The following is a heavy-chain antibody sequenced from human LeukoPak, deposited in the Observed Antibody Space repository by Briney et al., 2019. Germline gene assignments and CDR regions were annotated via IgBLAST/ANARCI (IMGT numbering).Heavy chain of an antibody. CDR3: AKDLRGYSYGLDY. D-gene: IGHD5-18*01. J-gene: IGHJ4*02. CDR2: IRYDGSNK. Sequence: PGGSLRLSCAASGFTFSSYGMHWVRQAPGKGLEWVAFIRYDGSNKYYADSVKGRFTISRDNSKSTLYLQMNSLRAEDTAVYYCAKDLRGYSYGLDYWGQGTLVTVSS. CDR1: GFTFSSYG. V-gene: IGHV3-30*02.